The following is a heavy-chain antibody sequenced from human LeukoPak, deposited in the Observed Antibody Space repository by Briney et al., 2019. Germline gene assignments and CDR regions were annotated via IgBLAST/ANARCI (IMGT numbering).Heavy chain of an antibody. CDR3: AKPAKTDYADY. V-gene: IGHV3-74*01. CDR1: GFTFSSYW. J-gene: IGHJ4*02. CDR2: INTDGSST. Sequence: GGSLRLSCAASGFTFSSYWMHWVRQAPGKGLVWVSRINTDGSSTNYADSVKGRFTISRDNAKDTLSLQMNSLRAEDTALYYCAKPAKTDYADYWGQGTLVTVSS. D-gene: IGHD1-14*01.